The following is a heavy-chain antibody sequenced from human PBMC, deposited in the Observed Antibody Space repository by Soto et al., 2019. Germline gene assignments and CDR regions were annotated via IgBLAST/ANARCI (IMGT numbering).Heavy chain of an antibody. V-gene: IGHV3-23*01. Sequence: GALRLSCADPVLRFRSYSMSWVRQTPGKGLEWVAAITAIGDRTYYADSVTGRFTISRDNSKKTHYLQMTSLRAEDTAMYYCATMNGYFEYWGQGTPVTVSS. D-gene: IGHD3-22*01. CDR2: ITAIGDRT. J-gene: IGHJ4*02. CDR1: VLRFRSYS. CDR3: ATMNGYFEY.